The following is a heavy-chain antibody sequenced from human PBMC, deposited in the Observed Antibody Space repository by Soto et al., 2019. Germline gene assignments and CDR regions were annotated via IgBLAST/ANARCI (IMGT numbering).Heavy chain of an antibody. J-gene: IGHJ6*02. V-gene: IGHV4-34*01. D-gene: IGHD1-26*01. CDR3: ARGGAGGRYYYYYGMDV. CDR1: GGSFSGYY. Sequence: QVQLQQWGAGLLKPSETLSLTCAVYGGSFSGYYWSWIRQPPGKGLEWIGEINHSGSTNYNPSLKSRVTTPVDTSKNQFSLKLSSVTAADTAVYYCARGGAGGRYYYYYGMDVWGQGTTVTVSS. CDR2: INHSGST.